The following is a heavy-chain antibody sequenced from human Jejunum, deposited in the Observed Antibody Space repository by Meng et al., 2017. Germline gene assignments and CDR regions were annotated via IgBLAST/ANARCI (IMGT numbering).Heavy chain of an antibody. Sequence: GESLKISCKASGYDFMGFHLHWVRLAPGQGLEWMGRINPKTGVTNLAQNFQGRVTMTRDTSISTAYMDLSRLRSDDTGVYYCARDNSYDRRTVYYDDAFDFWGQGTLVTVSS. CDR3: ARDNSYDRRTVYYDDAFDF. CDR1: GYDFMGFH. V-gene: IGHV1-2*05. J-gene: IGHJ3*01. CDR2: INPKTGVT. D-gene: IGHD3-22*01.